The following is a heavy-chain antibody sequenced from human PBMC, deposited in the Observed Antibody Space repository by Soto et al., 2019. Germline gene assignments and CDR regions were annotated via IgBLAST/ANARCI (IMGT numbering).Heavy chain of an antibody. V-gene: IGHV3-30-3*01. Sequence: GGSLRLSCAASGFTFSSYAMHWVRQAPGKGLEWVAVISYDGSNKYYADSVKGRFTISRDNSKNTLYLQMNSLRAEDTAVYYCARGGTTIFGVVIRLPYGMDVWGQGTTVTVSS. CDR2: ISYDGSNK. CDR1: GFTFSSYA. J-gene: IGHJ6*02. CDR3: ARGGTTIFGVVIRLPYGMDV. D-gene: IGHD3-3*01.